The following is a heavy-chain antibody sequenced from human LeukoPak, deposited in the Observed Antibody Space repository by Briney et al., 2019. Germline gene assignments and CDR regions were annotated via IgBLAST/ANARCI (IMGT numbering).Heavy chain of an antibody. CDR1: GYTFTSYG. CDR3: ARDSPIAAAGTRVGYYYYYGMDV. CDR2: ISAYNGNT. D-gene: IGHD6-13*01. J-gene: IGHJ6*02. V-gene: IGHV1-18*01. Sequence: ASVKVSCKASGYTFTSYGISWVRQAPGQGLEWMGWISAYNGNTNYAQKLQGRVTMTTDASTSTAYMELRSLRSDDTAVYYCARDSPIAAAGTRVGYYYYYGMDVWGQGTTVTVSS.